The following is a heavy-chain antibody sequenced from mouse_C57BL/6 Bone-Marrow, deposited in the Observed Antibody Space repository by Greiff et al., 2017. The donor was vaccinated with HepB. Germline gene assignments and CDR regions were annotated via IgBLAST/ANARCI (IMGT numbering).Heavy chain of an antibody. CDR3: ARNYPQYYCSSIPLYFDV. CDR1: GFSLTSYG. CDR2: IWSGGST. V-gene: IGHV2-2*01. D-gene: IGHD1-1*01. J-gene: IGHJ1*03. Sequence: QVQLQQSGPGLVQPSQSLSITCTVSGFSLTSYGVHWVRQSPGKGLEWLGVIWSGGSTDYNAAFIYSLSISKEYSKRQVFCKMNSLQADDTAIYYWARNYPQYYCSSIPLYFDVWGTGTTVTVSS.